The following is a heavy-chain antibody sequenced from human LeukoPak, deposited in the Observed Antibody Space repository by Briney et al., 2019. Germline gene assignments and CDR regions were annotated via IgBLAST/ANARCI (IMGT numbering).Heavy chain of an antibody. J-gene: IGHJ4*02. Sequence: GASVKVSCKASGYTFTSYYMHWVRQAPGQGLEWMGIINPNSGGTNYAQKFQGRVTMTRDTSINTAYMELSRLRSDDTAVYYCARGAPSRPGYYFDYWGQGTLVTVSS. V-gene: IGHV1-2*02. D-gene: IGHD1-1*01. CDR2: INPNSGGT. CDR1: GYTFTSYY. CDR3: ARGAPSRPGYYFDY.